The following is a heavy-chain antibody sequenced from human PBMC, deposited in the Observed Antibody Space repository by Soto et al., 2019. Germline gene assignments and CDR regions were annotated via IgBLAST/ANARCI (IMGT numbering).Heavy chain of an antibody. CDR3: ARDRDWNYGFLPDY. CDR1: GFTFSSYA. V-gene: IGHV3-30-3*01. CDR2: ISYDGSNK. Sequence: QTGGSLRLSCAASGFTFSSYAMHWVRQAPGKGLEWVAVISYDGSNKYYADSVKGRFTISRDNSKNTLYLQMNSLRAEDTAVYYCARDRDWNYGFLPDYWGQGTLVTVSS. J-gene: IGHJ4*02. D-gene: IGHD1-7*01.